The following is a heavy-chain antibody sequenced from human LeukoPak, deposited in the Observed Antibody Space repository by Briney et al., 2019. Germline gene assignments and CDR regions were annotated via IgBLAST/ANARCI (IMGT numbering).Heavy chain of an antibody. J-gene: IGHJ6*02. V-gene: IGHV4-59*01. D-gene: IGHD6-13*01. CDR2: IYYSGST. CDR3: ARGAGYSSSWTDV. CDR1: GGSISSYY. Sequence: PSETLSLTCTVSGGSISSYYWSWIRQPPWKGLEWIGYIYYSGSTNYNPSLKSRVTISVDTSKNQFSLKLSSVTAADTAVYYCARGAGYSSSWTDVWGQGTTVTVSS.